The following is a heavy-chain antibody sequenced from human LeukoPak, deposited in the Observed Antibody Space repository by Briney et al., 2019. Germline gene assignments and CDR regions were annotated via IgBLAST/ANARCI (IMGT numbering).Heavy chain of an antibody. CDR3: ARDRAYGDSGI. D-gene: IGHD4-17*01. J-gene: IGHJ3*02. CDR1: GFTFSSYS. V-gene: IGHV3-48*04. CDR2: ISSSGSTI. Sequence: GGSLRLSCAASGFTFSSYSMNWVRQAPGKGLEWVSYISSSGSTIYYADSVKGRFTISRDNAKNSLYLQMNSLRAEDTAVYYCARDRAYGDSGIWGQGTMVTVSS.